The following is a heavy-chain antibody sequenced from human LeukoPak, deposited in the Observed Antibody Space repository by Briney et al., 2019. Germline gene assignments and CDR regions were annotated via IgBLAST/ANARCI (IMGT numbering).Heavy chain of an antibody. CDR3: AAGPYSSSWYFPGSSASQAYSQH. J-gene: IGHJ1*01. CDR1: GFTVSSNY. Sequence: PGGSLRLSCAASGFTVSSNYMSWVRQAPGKGLEWVSVIYSGGSTYYADSVKGRFTISRDNSKNTLYLQMNSLRAEDTAVYYCAAGPYSSSWYFPGSSASQAYSQHWGQGTLVTVSS. D-gene: IGHD6-13*01. V-gene: IGHV3-66*02. CDR2: IYSGGST.